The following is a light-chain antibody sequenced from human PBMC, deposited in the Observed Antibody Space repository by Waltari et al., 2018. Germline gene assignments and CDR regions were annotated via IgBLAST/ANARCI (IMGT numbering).Light chain of an antibody. J-gene: IGKJ3*01. CDR2: AAS. CDR1: QSISSY. V-gene: IGKV1-39*01. CDR3: QQSYSTPFT. Sequence: DIQMTQSPSSLSASVGDRVTITCRASQSISSYLNWYQQKPGKAPKPLIYAASSLQSGGPSRFSGSGSGTDFTLTISSLKPEDFATYYCQQSYSTPFTFGPGTKVDIK.